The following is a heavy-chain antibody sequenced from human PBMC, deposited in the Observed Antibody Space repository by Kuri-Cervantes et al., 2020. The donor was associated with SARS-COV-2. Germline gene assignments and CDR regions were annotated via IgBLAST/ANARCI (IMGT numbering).Heavy chain of an antibody. CDR1: GFTFRSYW. J-gene: IGHJ4*02. D-gene: IGHD1-26*01. V-gene: IGHV3-23*01. CDR2: IDDSGVNT. CDR3: ARSQGEWDLLVPIAY. Sequence: GGSLRLSCAVSGFTFRSYWMSWVRQAPGRGLEWVSIIDDSGVNTYYADSVKGRFTISRDNSKNTLYLQMNNLRADDTAVYYCARSQGEWDLLVPIAYWGRGTLVTVSS.